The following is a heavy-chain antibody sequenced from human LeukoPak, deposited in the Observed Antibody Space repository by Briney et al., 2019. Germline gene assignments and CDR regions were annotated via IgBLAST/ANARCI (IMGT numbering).Heavy chain of an antibody. Sequence: PGGSLRLSCAASGFTFSSYAMSWVRQAPGKGLEWVSVISGSGGSTYYADSVKGRFTISRDNSKNTLYLQMNSLRAEDTAVYYCAKDQYYYDSSGFDAFDIWGQGTMVTVSS. CDR1: GFTFSSYA. CDR3: AKDQYYYDSSGFDAFDI. CDR2: ISGSGGST. J-gene: IGHJ3*02. V-gene: IGHV3-23*01. D-gene: IGHD3-22*01.